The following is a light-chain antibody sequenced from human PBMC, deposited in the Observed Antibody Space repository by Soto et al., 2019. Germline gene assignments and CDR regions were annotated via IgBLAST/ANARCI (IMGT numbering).Light chain of an antibody. CDR1: SSDVGGYNY. V-gene: IGLV2-14*01. Sequence: QSALTQPASVSGSPGQSITISCTGTSSDVGGYNYVSWYQQHPGKAPKLMIYDVSNRPSGVSNRFSGSKSGNTASLTISGLQAEDEADYCCSSYTSSTGVFGGGTKVTVL. J-gene: IGLJ2*01. CDR2: DVS. CDR3: SSYTSSTGV.